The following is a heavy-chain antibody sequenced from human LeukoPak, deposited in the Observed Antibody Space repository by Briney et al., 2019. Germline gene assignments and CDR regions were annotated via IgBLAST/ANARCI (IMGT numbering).Heavy chain of an antibody. CDR3: AKTFQKGGYCGY. CDR2: ISYDGSNK. CDR1: GFTFSSYG. V-gene: IGHV3-30*18. D-gene: IGHD2-15*01. Sequence: PGRSLRLSCAASGFTFSSYGMHWVRQAPGKGLEWVAVISYDGSNKYYADSVKGRFTISRDNSKNTLYLQMNSLRAEDTAVYYCAKTFQKGGYCGYWGQGTLVTVSS. J-gene: IGHJ4*02.